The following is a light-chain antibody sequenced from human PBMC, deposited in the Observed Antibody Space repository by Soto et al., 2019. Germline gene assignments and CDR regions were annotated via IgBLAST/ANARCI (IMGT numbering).Light chain of an antibody. J-gene: IGKJ2*01. CDR1: QNIGNSY. Sequence: EIVLTQSPGTLSLSLGERATLSCRASQNIGNSYLAWYQQKPGQAPRLFIFAASSRATGIPDRFSGSGSGTDFTLTISRLEPEDVAVYYCQKDVTSLTFGQGTKLEMK. CDR3: QKDVTSLT. V-gene: IGKV3-20*01. CDR2: AAS.